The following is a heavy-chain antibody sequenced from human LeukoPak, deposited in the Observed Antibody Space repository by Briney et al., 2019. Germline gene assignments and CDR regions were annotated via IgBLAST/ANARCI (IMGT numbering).Heavy chain of an antibody. Sequence: GGSLRLSCAASGFTFSSYWMSWVRQAPGRGLEWVASINQDGREKYYVDSVKGRFTISRDNAKNSLFLQMSSLRAEDTAVYYCARRFNKWDGWCFDLSGRGTLVAVYS. CDR1: GFTFSSYW. CDR2: INQDGREK. V-gene: IGHV3-7*05. CDR3: ARRFNKWDGWCFDL. J-gene: IGHJ2*01. D-gene: IGHD1-26*01.